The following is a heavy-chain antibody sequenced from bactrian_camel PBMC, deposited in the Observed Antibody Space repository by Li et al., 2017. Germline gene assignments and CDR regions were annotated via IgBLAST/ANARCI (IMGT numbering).Heavy chain of an antibody. V-gene: IGHV3S32*01. D-gene: IGHD6*01. CDR1: GLIFEGGH. CDR2: ISSRDGTT. J-gene: IGHJ4*01. Sequence: DVQLVESGGGSAHIGGSLRLSCAALGLIFEGGHKGWYRQAPGQGLEWVAVISSRDGTTHYGDSVKGRFTVSRGDGGNTLTLQMTGLELEDSATYYCATTTRSSSADCRGRLSRVDFTYQGRGTQVTVS.